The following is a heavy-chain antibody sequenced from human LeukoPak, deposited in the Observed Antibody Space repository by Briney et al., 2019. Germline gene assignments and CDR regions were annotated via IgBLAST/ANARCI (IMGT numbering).Heavy chain of an antibody. CDR2: IIPIFGTA. J-gene: IGHJ3*02. Sequence: SVKVSCKASGYTFTSYGISWVRQAPGQGLEWMGGIIPIFGTANYAQKFQGRVTITADESTSTAYMELSSLRSEDTAVYYCARDAQDCGGDCYVDAFDIWGQGTMVTVSS. V-gene: IGHV1-69*13. CDR1: GYTFTSYG. CDR3: ARDAQDCGGDCYVDAFDI. D-gene: IGHD2-21*02.